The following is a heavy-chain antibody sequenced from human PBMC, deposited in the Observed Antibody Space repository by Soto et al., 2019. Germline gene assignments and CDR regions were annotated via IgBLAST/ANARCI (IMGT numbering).Heavy chain of an antibody. CDR1: GYSFAGYW. V-gene: IGHV5-10-1*01. D-gene: IGHD3-22*01. J-gene: IGHJ4*02. CDR3: ARQIYDSDTGPNFQYYFDS. CDR2: IDPSDSQT. Sequence: GESLKISCKGSGYSFAGYWITWVRQKPGKGLEWMGRIDPSDSQTYYSPSFRGHVTVSATKSITTVFLQWSSLRASDTAMYYCARQIYDSDTGPNFQYYFDSWGQGTPVTVSS.